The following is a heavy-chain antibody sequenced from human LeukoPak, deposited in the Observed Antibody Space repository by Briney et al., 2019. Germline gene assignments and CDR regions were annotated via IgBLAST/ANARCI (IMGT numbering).Heavy chain of an antibody. Sequence: GGSLRLSCAASGFTFSGSAMHWVRQASGKGLEWVGRIRRKANSYATAYAASVKGRFTISRDDSKNTAYLQMNSLKTEDTAVYYCTRLSNTADWSYWGQGTLVTVSS. CDR1: GFTFSGSA. CDR2: IRRKANSYAT. J-gene: IGHJ4*02. D-gene: IGHD1-1*01. V-gene: IGHV3-73*01. CDR3: TRLSNTADWSY.